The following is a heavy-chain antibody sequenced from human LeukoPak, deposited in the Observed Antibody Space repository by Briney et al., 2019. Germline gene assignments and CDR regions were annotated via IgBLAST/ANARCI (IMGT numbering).Heavy chain of an antibody. CDR1: GFAFSTYG. CDR2: IWFDGSHK. D-gene: IGHD1-26*01. J-gene: IGHJ4*02. Sequence: GGSLRLSCAASGFAFSTYGIHWVRQAPGKGLELVTVIWFDGSHKFYADSVKGRFTISRDNSKNTLYLQMNSLRVEDTAVYYCAKDRGVGATMGFDYWGQGTLVTVSS. V-gene: IGHV3-33*06. CDR3: AKDRGVGATMGFDY.